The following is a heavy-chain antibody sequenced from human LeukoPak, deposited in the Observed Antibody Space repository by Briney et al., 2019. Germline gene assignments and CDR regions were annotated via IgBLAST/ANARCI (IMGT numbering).Heavy chain of an antibody. V-gene: IGHV3-7*01. CDR2: IKQDGSEK. CDR1: GFTFSSYW. J-gene: IGHJ4*02. CDR3: ARDYMVRGVIIPF. Sequence: GGSLRLSCAASGFTFSSYWMSWVRQAPGKGLEWVANIKQDGSEKYYVDSVKGRFTISRDNAKNSLYLQMNSLRAEDTAVYYCARDYMVRGVIIPFWGQGTLVTVSS. D-gene: IGHD3-10*01.